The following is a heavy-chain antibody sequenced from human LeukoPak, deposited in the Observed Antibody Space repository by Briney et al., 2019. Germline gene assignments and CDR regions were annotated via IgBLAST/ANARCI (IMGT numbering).Heavy chain of an antibody. J-gene: IGHJ3*02. CDR3: ARGYYDSSGYYSYDDFDI. V-gene: IGHV1-18*01. CDR2: ISAYNGNT. Sequence: ASVKVSCKASGYTFTSYGISWVRQAPGQGLEWMGWISAYNGNTNYAQKLQGRVTMTTDTSTSTAYMELRSLRSDDTAVYYCARGYYDSSGYYSYDDFDIWGQGTMVTVSS. D-gene: IGHD3-22*01. CDR1: GYTFTSYG.